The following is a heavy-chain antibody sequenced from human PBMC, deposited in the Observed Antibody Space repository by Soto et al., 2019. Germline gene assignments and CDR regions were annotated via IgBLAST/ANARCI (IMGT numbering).Heavy chain of an antibody. CDR3: ARLDYDFWSGYYRVNNWFDP. J-gene: IGHJ5*02. D-gene: IGHD3-3*01. V-gene: IGHV4-39*01. CDR1: GGSISSSSYY. CDR2: IYYSGST. Sequence: SETLSLACTVSGGSISSSSYYWGWIRQPPGKGLEWIGSIYYSGSTYYNPSLKSRVTISVDTSKNQFSLKLSSVTAADTAVYYCARLDYDFWSGYYRVNNWFDPWGQGTLVTVPS.